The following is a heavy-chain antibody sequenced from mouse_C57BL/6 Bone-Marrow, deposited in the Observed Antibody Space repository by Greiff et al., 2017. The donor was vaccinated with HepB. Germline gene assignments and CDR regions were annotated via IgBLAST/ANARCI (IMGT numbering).Heavy chain of an antibody. CDR3: TREGVYYDYDGYFDV. Sequence: VQLQQSGAELVRPGASVTLSCKASGYTFTDYEMHWVKQTPVHGLEWIGAIDPETGGTAYNQKFKGKAILTADKSSSTAYMELRSLTSEDSAVYYCTREGVYYDYDGYFDVWGTGTTVTVAS. V-gene: IGHV1-15*01. CDR1: GYTFTDYE. J-gene: IGHJ1*03. CDR2: IDPETGGT. D-gene: IGHD2-4*01.